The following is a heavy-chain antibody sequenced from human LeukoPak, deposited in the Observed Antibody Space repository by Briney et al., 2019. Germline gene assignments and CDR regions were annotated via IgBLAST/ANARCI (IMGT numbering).Heavy chain of an antibody. D-gene: IGHD4-17*01. J-gene: IGHJ3*02. Sequence: SETLSLTCAVSGDSISNNYLWRWVRQFPGKGLEYIGEIYRTGRTNYNPSLKSRVTISIDKSENQFSLNLRSVTAADTAVYYCGRHDYGDSSAAFDIWGQGTMVTVSS. V-gene: IGHV4-4*02. CDR2: IYRTGRT. CDR1: GDSISNNYL. CDR3: GRHDYGDSSAAFDI.